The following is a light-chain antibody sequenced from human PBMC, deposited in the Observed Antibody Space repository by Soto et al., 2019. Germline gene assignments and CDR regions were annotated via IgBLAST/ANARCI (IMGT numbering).Light chain of an antibody. Sequence: DIQMTQSPSTLSASVGGRVTITCRASQSISSWLAWYQQKPGKAPKLLIYKASSLESGVPSRFSGSGSGTEFTLTISSLQPDDFATYYCQQYNSYPPWTFGQGTKVDIK. J-gene: IGKJ1*01. CDR2: KAS. CDR3: QQYNSYPPWT. CDR1: QSISSW. V-gene: IGKV1-5*03.